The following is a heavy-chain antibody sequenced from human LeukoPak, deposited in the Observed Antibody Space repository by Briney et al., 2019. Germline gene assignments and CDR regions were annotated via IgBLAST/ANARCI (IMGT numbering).Heavy chain of an antibody. D-gene: IGHD2-2*01. CDR2: INPNSGGT. Sequence: ASVKVSCKASGYTFTGYYMHWVRQAPGQGLEWMGWINPNSGGTNYAQKFQGRVTMTRDTSISTAYMELSRLRSDDTAVYYCARDLGNYDCSSTSCYGDYWGQGTLVTVSS. J-gene: IGHJ4*02. V-gene: IGHV1-2*02. CDR1: GYTFTGYY. CDR3: ARDLGNYDCSSTSCYGDY.